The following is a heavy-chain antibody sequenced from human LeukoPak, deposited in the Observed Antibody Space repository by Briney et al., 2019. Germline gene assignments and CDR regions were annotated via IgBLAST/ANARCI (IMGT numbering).Heavy chain of an antibody. CDR2: IIPILGIA. CDR3: AREGGYYGSSGYYSVY. D-gene: IGHD3-22*01. Sequence: ASVKVSCKASGGTFSSYAISWVRQAPGQGLEWMGRIIPILGIANYAQKFQGRVTITADKSTSTAYMELSSLRSEDTAVYYCAREGGYYGSSGYYSVYWGQGTLVTVSS. V-gene: IGHV1-69*04. J-gene: IGHJ4*02. CDR1: GGTFSSYA.